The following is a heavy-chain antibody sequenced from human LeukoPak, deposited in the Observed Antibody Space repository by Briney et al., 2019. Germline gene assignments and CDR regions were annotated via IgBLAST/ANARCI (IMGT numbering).Heavy chain of an antibody. Sequence: GGTLRLSYAASGFTFSSYRMSWVRQAPGKGLEWVAFIRYDGSNKYYADSVKGRFTISRDNSKNTLYLQMNSLRAEDTAVYYCAKDDAYYYGSGSFDYWGQGTLVTVSS. CDR1: GFTFSSYR. CDR2: IRYDGSNK. D-gene: IGHD3-10*01. J-gene: IGHJ4*02. CDR3: AKDDAYYYGSGSFDY. V-gene: IGHV3-30*02.